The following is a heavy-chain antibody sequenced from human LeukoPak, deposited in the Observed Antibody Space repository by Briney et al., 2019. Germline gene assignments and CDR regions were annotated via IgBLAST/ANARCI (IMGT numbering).Heavy chain of an antibody. Sequence: SETLSLTSTLSAGSISTYYRPWIRQPPGRGREWIGYIYYSGTTNYNPSLKSRVTMSVDTSKNQFSLKLSSVTAADTAVYYCARVGVGVGNAMDVWGKGTTVTVSS. D-gene: IGHD2-21*01. V-gene: IGHV4-59*01. J-gene: IGHJ6*04. CDR3: ARVGVGVGNAMDV. CDR2: IYYSGTT. CDR1: AGSISTYY.